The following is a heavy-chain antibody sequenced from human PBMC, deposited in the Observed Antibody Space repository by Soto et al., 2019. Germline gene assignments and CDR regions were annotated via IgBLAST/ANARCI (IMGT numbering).Heavy chain of an antibody. V-gene: IGHV3-13*01. CDR3: ASSGYHQPPDY. J-gene: IGHJ4*02. CDR2: IGTAGDT. Sequence: VGSLRLSCAASGFTFSSYDMHWVRQATGKGLEWVSAIGTAGDTYYPGSVKGRFTISRENAKNSLYLQMNSLRAGDTAVYYCASSGYHQPPDYWGQGTLVTVSS. D-gene: IGHD3-22*01. CDR1: GFTFSSYD.